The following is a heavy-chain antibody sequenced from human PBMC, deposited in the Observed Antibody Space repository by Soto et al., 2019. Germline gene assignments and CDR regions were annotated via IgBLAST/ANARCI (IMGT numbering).Heavy chain of an antibody. V-gene: IGHV1-69*01. CDR1: GGSLSNYL. CDR2: IIPMFGTS. D-gene: IGHD5-18*01. J-gene: IGHJ4*02. CDR3: ARGGVDTVTFDY. Sequence: QVQLVQSGTEVKKPGSSVQVSCKASGGSLSNYLITWVRQAPGQGLEWMGEIIPMFGTSNSAQRFQGRVTITAVESTSTVYMELSNLRSEDTAVYYCARGGVDTVTFDYWGQGTLVTVSS.